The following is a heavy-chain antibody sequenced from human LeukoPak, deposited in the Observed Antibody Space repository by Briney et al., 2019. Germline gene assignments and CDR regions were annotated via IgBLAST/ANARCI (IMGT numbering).Heavy chain of an antibody. D-gene: IGHD3-16*02. J-gene: IGHJ4*02. CDR3: AKVPEPSYDYVWGSYRYTLDY. V-gene: IGHV3-7*01. Sequence: PGGSLRLSCAASGFTFSGYWMSWVRQAPGKGLEWVASIEEDGSETYSVDFVKGRFTVSRDNANNSLYLQMNSLRAEDTAVYYCAKVPEPSYDYVWGSYRYTLDYWGQGTLVTVSS. CDR1: GFTFSGYW. CDR2: IEEDGSET.